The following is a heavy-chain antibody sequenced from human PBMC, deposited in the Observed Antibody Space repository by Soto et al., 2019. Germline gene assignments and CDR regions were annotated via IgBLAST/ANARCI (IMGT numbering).Heavy chain of an antibody. Sequence: QVQLVQSGAEVKKPGASVKVSCKASGYTFTGYYMHWVRQAPGQGLERMGWINPNSGGTNYAQKLQGRVPMTRYTSSSTAYMELSRLRSDDTAVYYCARDVTYCSSTSCYTRWFDPWGQGTLVTVSS. CDR1: GYTFTGYY. V-gene: IGHV1-2*02. J-gene: IGHJ5*02. CDR2: INPNSGGT. CDR3: ARDVTYCSSTSCYTRWFDP. D-gene: IGHD2-2*02.